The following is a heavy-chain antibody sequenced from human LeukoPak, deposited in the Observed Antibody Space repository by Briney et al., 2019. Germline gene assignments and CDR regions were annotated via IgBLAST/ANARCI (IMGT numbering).Heavy chain of an antibody. Sequence: AETLSLTCTISGGSISNYFWNWIRQPPGKGLEWVGYVYYTGTTNYNPSLNSRVTISLDTYKNQFFLKITAVAAADTAVYYCVRWDYYGSGSRRLDSWGQGTLVTVSS. CDR3: VRWDYYGSGSRRLDS. CDR1: GGSISNYF. V-gene: IGHV4-59*08. J-gene: IGHJ4*02. D-gene: IGHD3-10*01. CDR2: VYYTGTT.